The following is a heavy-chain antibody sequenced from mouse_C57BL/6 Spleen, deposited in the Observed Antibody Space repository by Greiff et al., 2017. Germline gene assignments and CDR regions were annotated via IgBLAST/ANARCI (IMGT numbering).Heavy chain of an antibody. Sequence: VQLQQPGAELVRPGSSVKLSCKASGYTFTSYWMDWVKQRPGQGLEWIGNIYPSDSETHYNQKFKDKATLTVDKSSSTAYMQLSSLTSEDSAVYYCARRDTTVGFEVWGTGTTVTVSS. CDR3: ARRDTTVGFEV. J-gene: IGHJ1*03. D-gene: IGHD1-1*01. V-gene: IGHV1-61*01. CDR1: GYTFTSYW. CDR2: IYPSDSET.